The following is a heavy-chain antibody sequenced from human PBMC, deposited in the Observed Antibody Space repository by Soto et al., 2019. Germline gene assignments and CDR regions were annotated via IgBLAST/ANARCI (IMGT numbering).Heavy chain of an antibody. Sequence: ASVKVSCKASGGTFNSYTISWVRQAPGQGLEWMGRIIPSLGTTNYAQKFQGRVTITADKSTSTAYMELSSLRSEDTAVYYCARNGPPDKNWVDPWGQGTLVTVSS. CDR3: ARNGPPDKNWVDP. V-gene: IGHV1-69*08. CDR2: IIPSLGTT. D-gene: IGHD4-17*01. CDR1: GGTFNSYT. J-gene: IGHJ5*02.